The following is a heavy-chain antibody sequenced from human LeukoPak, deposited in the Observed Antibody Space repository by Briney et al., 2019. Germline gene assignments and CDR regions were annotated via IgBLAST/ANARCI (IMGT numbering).Heavy chain of an antibody. CDR3: ARFPGDSGSYFYPFDY. CDR2: IIPIFGTA. J-gene: IGHJ4*02. V-gene: IGHV1-69*05. Sequence: VSCKASGGTFSSYAISWVRQAPGQGLEWMGGIIPIFGTASYAQKFQGRVTMTRDTSISTTYMELSRLRSDDTAVYYCARFPGDSGSYFYPFDYWGQGTLVTVSS. CDR1: GGTFSSYA. D-gene: IGHD1-26*01.